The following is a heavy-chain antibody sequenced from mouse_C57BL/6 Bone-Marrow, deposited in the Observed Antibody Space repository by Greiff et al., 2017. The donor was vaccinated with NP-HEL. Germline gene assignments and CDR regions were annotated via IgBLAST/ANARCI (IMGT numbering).Heavy chain of an antibody. CDR2: INPGSGGT. CDR3: ASSYRMHSVN. CDR1: GYAFTNYL. V-gene: IGHV1-54*01. Sequence: QVQLKQSGAELVRPGTSVKVSCKASGYAFTNYLFGWVKQRPGRGLEWIGVINPGSGGTNYNEKFKGQATLTADTSSSTNYLLLISLTSEDSEVYVRASSYRMHSVNCDQGTTLSVSS. D-gene: IGHD2-14*01. J-gene: IGHJ2*01.